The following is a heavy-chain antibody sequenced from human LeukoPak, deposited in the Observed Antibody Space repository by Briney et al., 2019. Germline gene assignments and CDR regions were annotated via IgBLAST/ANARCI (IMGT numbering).Heavy chain of an antibody. Sequence: GGSLRLSCAASGFTFSDYYMSWVRQAPGKGLEWVAFLRYDGSNKFYTDSVKGRFTISRDNSKNTLYLQMNSLRAEDAAVYYCAKDCITGTTGWFDPWGQGTLVTVSS. CDR1: GFTFSDYY. V-gene: IGHV3-30*02. D-gene: IGHD1/OR15-1a*01. J-gene: IGHJ5*02. CDR2: LRYDGSNK. CDR3: AKDCITGTTGWFDP.